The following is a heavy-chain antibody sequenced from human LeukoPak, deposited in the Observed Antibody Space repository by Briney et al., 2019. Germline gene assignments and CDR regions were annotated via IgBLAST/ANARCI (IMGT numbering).Heavy chain of an antibody. V-gene: IGHV4-4*07. J-gene: IGHJ6*03. Sequence: SETLSLTCTVSGGSISSYYWSWIRQPAGKGLEWIGRIYTSGSTNYNPSLKSRVTISVDTSKNQFSLKLSSVTAADTAVYYCAGTTEGYCRGRSCYSYYYYMDVWGKGTTVTVSS. CDR2: IYTSGST. D-gene: IGHD2-15*01. CDR1: GGSISSYY. CDR3: AGTTEGYCRGRSCYSYYYYMDV.